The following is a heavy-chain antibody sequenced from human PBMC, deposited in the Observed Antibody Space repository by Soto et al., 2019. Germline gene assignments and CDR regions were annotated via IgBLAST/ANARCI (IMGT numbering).Heavy chain of an antibody. J-gene: IGHJ6*02. D-gene: IGHD3-10*01. CDR3: AAPRDEYGSGISWFTYGMDV. Sequence: TGGSLRLSCLASGFTFSGYAMTWVRHVPGRGLEWVSSLNGAGGSTYYADSVRGRFTISRDNSQNTLFLQMNRLTVDDTAIYYCAAPRDEYGSGISWFTYGMDVWGQGTTVTVSS. V-gene: IGHV3-23*01. CDR1: GFTFSGYA. CDR2: LNGAGGST.